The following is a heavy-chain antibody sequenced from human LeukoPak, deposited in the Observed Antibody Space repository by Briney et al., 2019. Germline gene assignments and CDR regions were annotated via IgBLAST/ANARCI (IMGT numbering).Heavy chain of an antibody. J-gene: IGHJ4*02. CDR2: INHSGST. Sequence: SETLSLTCAVYGGSFSGYYWSWIRQPPGKGLEWIGEINHSGSTNYNPSLKSRVTISVDTSKNQFSLKLSSVTAADTAVYYCARDQISLLTNWGQGTLVTVSS. V-gene: IGHV4-34*01. CDR1: GGSFSGYY. D-gene: IGHD2-15*01. CDR3: ARDQISLLTN.